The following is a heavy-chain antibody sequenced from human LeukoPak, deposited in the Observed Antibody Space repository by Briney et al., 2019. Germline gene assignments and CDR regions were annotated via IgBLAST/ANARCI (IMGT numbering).Heavy chain of an antibody. J-gene: IGHJ4*02. V-gene: IGHV4-39*07. Sequence: SETLSLTCTVSGGSISSSSYYWGWIRQPPGKGLERIGSIYYSGSTYYNPSLKSRVTISVDTSKNQFSLKLSSVTAADTAVYYCARDGTYGDYEGGYWGQGTLVTVSS. D-gene: IGHD4-17*01. CDR2: IYYSGST. CDR1: GGSISSSSYY. CDR3: ARDGTYGDYEGGY.